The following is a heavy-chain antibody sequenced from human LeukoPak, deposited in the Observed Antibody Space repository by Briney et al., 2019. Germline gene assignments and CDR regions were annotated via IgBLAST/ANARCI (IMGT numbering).Heavy chain of an antibody. CDR1: GVSLSDSY. CDR3: ARDDYCGGDCSHVP. V-gene: IGHV4-59*12. Sequence: SETLSLTCSVSGVSLSDSYWSWIRQSPGKAMEWIGYVSDRGGASYNPSLKGRVTISPDTSKNQFSLKLNSVTAADTAVYYCARDDYCGGDCSHVPWGQGTLVTVSS. D-gene: IGHD2-21*01. J-gene: IGHJ4*02. CDR2: VSDRGGA.